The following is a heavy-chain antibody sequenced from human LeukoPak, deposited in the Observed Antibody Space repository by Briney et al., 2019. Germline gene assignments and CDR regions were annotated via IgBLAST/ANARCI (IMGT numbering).Heavy chain of an antibody. Sequence: SETLSLTCTVSGGSISSYYWSWIRQPAGKGLEWIGRIYTSGSTNYNPSLKSRVTMSVDTSKNQFSLKLSSVTAADTAVYYCARDQGRDYDFWSGYYSNWFDPWGQGTLVTVSS. CDR2: IYTSGST. CDR3: ARDQGRDYDFWSGYYSNWFDP. CDR1: GGSISSYY. V-gene: IGHV4-4*07. D-gene: IGHD3-3*01. J-gene: IGHJ5*02.